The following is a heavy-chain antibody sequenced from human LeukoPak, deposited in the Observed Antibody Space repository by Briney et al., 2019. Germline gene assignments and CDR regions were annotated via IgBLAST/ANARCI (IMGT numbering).Heavy chain of an antibody. Sequence: ASVKVSSKASAYTFTSYYMHWVRQAPGQGLEWMGIINPSGGSTSYAQKFQGRVTMTRDTSTSTVYMELSSLRSEDTAVYYCARSWESVGATDYWGQGTLVTVSS. J-gene: IGHJ4*02. CDR2: INPSGGST. CDR1: AYTFTSYY. CDR3: ARSWESVGATDY. D-gene: IGHD1-26*01. V-gene: IGHV1-46*01.